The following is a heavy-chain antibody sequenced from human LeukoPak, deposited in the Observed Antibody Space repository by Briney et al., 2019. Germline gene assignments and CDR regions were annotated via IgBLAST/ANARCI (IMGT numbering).Heavy chain of an antibody. Sequence: PSVTLSLTCTVSGDSISDGDYYWSWIRQPPGKGLEWLVYIYYSGGTYYNPSLKSRLTISVDTSRNQFSLKLSSVTAADTAVYYCARAWTSAGRFDFWGQGTLVPVSS. J-gene: IGHJ4*02. CDR1: GDSISDGDYY. V-gene: IGHV4-30-4*01. CDR2: IYYSGGT. CDR3: ARAWTSAGRFDF. D-gene: IGHD6-13*01.